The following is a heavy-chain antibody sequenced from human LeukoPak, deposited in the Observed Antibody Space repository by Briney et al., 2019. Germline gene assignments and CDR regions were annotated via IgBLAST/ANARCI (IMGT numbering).Heavy chain of an antibody. D-gene: IGHD3-3*01. CDR3: ARPDRYDPRGCGMDV. CDR1: GYTFTSYG. CDR2: ISAYNGNT. J-gene: IGHJ6*02. V-gene: IGHV1-18*01. Sequence: ASVKVSCKASGYTFTSYGISWVRQAPGQGLEWMGWISAYNGNTNYAQKLQGRVTMTTGTSTSTAYMELRSLRSDDTAVYYCARPDRYDPRGCGMDVWGQGTTVTVSS.